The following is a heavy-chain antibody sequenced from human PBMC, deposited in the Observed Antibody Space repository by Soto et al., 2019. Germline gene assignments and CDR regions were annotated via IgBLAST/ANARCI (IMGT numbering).Heavy chain of an antibody. CDR2: IVGSSAYT. Sequence: SLRLSWAASGCTFSDYYMTWIRQAPGKGLEWVSYIVGSSAYTNYADSVKGRFTISRDNTKNSLYLEMNSLRAEDTAVYYCARLRASSWYMGGYLDYWGQGTLVTGSS. CDR1: GCTFSDYY. J-gene: IGHJ4*02. D-gene: IGHD6-13*01. CDR3: ARLRASSWYMGGYLDY. V-gene: IGHV3-11*06.